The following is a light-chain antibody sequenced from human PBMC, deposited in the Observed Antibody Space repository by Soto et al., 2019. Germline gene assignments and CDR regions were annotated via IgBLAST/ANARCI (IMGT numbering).Light chain of an antibody. CDR3: QHTYSAPYT. CDR2: AAS. V-gene: IGKV1-39*01. J-gene: IGKJ2*01. CDR1: HSISSY. Sequence: DIQMTQSPSSLSASIGDRDIIACRAGHSISSYLNWYQQKPGKAPKLLIYAASSLQSGVPSRFSGSGSGTDFTLTINSLQPEDFATYYCQHTYSAPYTFGQGTKLEIK.